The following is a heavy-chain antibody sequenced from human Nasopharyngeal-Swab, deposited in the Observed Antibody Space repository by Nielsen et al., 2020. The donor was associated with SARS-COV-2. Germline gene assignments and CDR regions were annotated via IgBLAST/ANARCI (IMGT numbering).Heavy chain of an antibody. D-gene: IGHD6-19*01. Sequence: GGSLRLSCAASGFTFGSYSMNWVRQAPGKGLEWVSSISSSSSYIYYADSVKGRFTISRDNAKNSLYLQMNSLRAEDTAVYYCARDLRSGWNWFDPWGQGTLVTVSS. CDR1: GFTFGSYS. CDR3: ARDLRSGWNWFDP. J-gene: IGHJ5*02. V-gene: IGHV3-21*01. CDR2: ISSSSSYI.